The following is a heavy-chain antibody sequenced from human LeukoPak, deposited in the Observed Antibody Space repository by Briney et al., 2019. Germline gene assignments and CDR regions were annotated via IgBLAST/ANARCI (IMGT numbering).Heavy chain of an antibody. CDR3: ARGSYWYDA. CDR1: GYTFTDYY. V-gene: IGHV1-2*02. Sequence: ASVKVSCKASGYTFTDYYIQWVRQAPGQGPEWMGWINPQSGGTIYAQKFRGRVTMTRETSISTAYMELSRLKSDDTAVFYCARGSYWYDAWGQGTLVTVSS. D-gene: IGHD6-13*01. CDR2: INPQSGGT. J-gene: IGHJ5*02.